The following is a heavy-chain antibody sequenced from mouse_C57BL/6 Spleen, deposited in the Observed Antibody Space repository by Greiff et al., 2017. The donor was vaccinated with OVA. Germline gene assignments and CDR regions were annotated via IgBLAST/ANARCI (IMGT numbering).Heavy chain of an antibody. J-gene: IGHJ4*01. V-gene: IGHV14-4*01. CDR2: IDPENGDT. Sequence: EVKVVESGAELVRPGASVKLSCTASGFNIKDDYMHWVKQRPEQGLEWIGWIDPENGDTEYASKFQGKATITADTSSNTAYLQLSSLTSEDTAVYYCNYLYAMDYWGQGTSVTVSS. D-gene: IGHD5-5*01. CDR1: GFNIKDDY. CDR3: NYLYAMDY.